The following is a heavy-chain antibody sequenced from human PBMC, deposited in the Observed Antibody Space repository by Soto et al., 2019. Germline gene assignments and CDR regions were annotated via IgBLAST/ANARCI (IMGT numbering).Heavy chain of an antibody. CDR1: GFTLSSYW. CDR3: PRAPSSAVLIPRLDY. D-gene: IGHD3-10*01. CDR2: INSDGSST. Sequence: GGSLRLSCAASGFTLSSYWMHWVRQAPGKGLVWVSRINSDGSSTSYADSVKGRFTISRDNAKNTLYLQMNSLRAEDTAVYYCPRAPSSAVLIPRLDYWGQGTLVTVSS. V-gene: IGHV3-74*01. J-gene: IGHJ4*02.